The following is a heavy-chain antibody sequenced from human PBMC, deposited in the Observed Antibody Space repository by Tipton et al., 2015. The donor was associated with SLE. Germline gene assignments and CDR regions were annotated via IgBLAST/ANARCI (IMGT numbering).Heavy chain of an antibody. D-gene: IGHD4-17*01. CDR1: GFTFRNYA. CDR3: AKDYGDYRAFDI. V-gene: IGHV3-30*04. J-gene: IGHJ3*02. CDR2: ISFDGSNK. Sequence: SLRLSCAASGFTFRNYAMHWVRQAPGKGLEWVAVISFDGSNKNYADSVKGRFTISRDNSKNTLYLQMNSLGVEDTAVYYCAKDYGDYRAFDIWGQGTVVTVSS.